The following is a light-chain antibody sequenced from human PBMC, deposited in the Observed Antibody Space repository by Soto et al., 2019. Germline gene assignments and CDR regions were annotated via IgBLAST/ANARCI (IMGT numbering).Light chain of an antibody. J-gene: IGKJ5*01. Sequence: EIVLTQSTATLSLSLGERATLSCGASQSVSGNHLAWYQQKPGLAPRLLIYDASSRSTGIPDRFSGSGSGTDFTLFINRLEPDDFAMYYCQQYGGSQITFGQGTRLEIK. V-gene: IGKV3D-20*01. CDR2: DAS. CDR1: QSVSGNH. CDR3: QQYGGSQIT.